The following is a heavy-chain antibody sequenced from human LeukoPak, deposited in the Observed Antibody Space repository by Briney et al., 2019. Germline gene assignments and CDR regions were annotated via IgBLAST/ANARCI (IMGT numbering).Heavy chain of an antibody. J-gene: IGHJ4*02. CDR1: GFTFDDYG. Sequence: GGSLRLSCAASGFTFDDYGMSWVRQAPGKGLEWVSGINWNGGSTGHADSVKGRFTISRDNAKNSLYLQMNSLRAEDTALYHCARANYYGSGSYYWGSNDYWGQGTLVTVSS. D-gene: IGHD3-10*01. V-gene: IGHV3-20*01. CDR3: ARANYYGSGSYYWGSNDY. CDR2: INWNGGST.